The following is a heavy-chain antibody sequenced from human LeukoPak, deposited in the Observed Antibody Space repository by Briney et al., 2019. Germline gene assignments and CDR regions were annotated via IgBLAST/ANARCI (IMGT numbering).Heavy chain of an antibody. Sequence: SETLSLTCTVSGASIRSSSWSWIRRPAGKGLEWIGRIYFSATTNYNPSLESRVTMSIDTSRNQFSLKLNSVTAADTAVYYCARGGGSGYCSSTTCSIFDYWGQGMLVTVSS. CDR3: ARGGGSGYCSSTTCSIFDY. CDR1: GASIRSSS. V-gene: IGHV4-4*07. J-gene: IGHJ4*02. CDR2: IYFSATT. D-gene: IGHD2-2*01.